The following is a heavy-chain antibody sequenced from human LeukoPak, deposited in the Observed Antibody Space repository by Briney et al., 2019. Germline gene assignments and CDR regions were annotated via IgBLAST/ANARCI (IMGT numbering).Heavy chain of an antibody. V-gene: IGHV4-39*01. D-gene: IGHD3-10*01. J-gene: IGHJ6*03. CDR2: IYYSGST. CDR1: GGSISNYY. CDR3: ARHRYYYRSGSYYGAPYYMDV. Sequence: TSETLSLTCTVSGGSISNYYWGWIRQAPGKGLEWIGSIYYSGSTYYNPSLKSRVTISVDTSKNHFSLKLSSVTAADTAVYYCARHRYYYRSGSYYGAPYYMDVWGKGTTVTISS.